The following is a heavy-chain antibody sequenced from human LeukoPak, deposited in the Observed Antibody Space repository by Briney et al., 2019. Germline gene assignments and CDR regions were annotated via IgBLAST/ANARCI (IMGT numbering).Heavy chain of an antibody. CDR1: GGSISSSSYY. CDR2: INHSGST. Sequence: SETLSLTCTVSGGSISSSSYYWGWIRQPPGKGLEWIGEINHSGSTNYNPSLKSRVTISVDTSKNQFSLKLSSVTAADTAVYYCARFRGKKPYDYWGRGTLVTVSS. D-gene: IGHD3-10*01. J-gene: IGHJ4*02. CDR3: ARFRGKKPYDY. V-gene: IGHV4-39*07.